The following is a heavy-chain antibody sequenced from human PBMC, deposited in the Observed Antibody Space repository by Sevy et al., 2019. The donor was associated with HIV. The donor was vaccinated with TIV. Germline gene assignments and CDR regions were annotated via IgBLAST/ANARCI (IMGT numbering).Heavy chain of an antibody. V-gene: IGHV3-48*02. CDR1: GLNFSKYS. J-gene: IGHJ6*02. Sequence: GGSLGLSCAASGLNFSKYSFNWVRQAPEKGLEWISHISRSGTTTYYAESVKGRFTVSRDNAKNFLYLQMSSLRDEDPAVYYCARDYDFWSGYTALSYYSLSYYYGMDVWGQGTTVTVSS. CDR2: ISRSGTTT. D-gene: IGHD3-3*01. CDR3: ARDYDFWSGYTALSYYSLSYYYGMDV.